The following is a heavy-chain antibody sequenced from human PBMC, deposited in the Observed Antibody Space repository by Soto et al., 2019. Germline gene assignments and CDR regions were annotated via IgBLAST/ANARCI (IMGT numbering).Heavy chain of an antibody. V-gene: IGHV4-59*01. D-gene: IGHD6-19*01. CDR1: GGSISSYY. J-gene: IGHJ6*02. CDR2: IHYSGST. Sequence: AETLSLTCTVSGGSISSYYWSWIRQPPGKGPEWIGYIHYSGSTNYNPSLKSRVTISVDTSKNQFSLKLSSVTAADTAVYYCARAGSGWFNYYGMDVWGQGTTVTVSS. CDR3: ARAGSGWFNYYGMDV.